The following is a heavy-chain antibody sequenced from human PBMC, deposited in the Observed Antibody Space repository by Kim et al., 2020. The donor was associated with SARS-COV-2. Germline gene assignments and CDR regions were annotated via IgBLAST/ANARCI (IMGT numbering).Heavy chain of an antibody. CDR3: ARPIVVVPAAPGGMDV. V-gene: IGHV3-30*07. D-gene: IGHD2-2*01. Sequence: VKGRFTISRDNSKNMLYLQMNSLRAEDTAVYYCARPIVVVPAAPGGMDVWGQGTTVTVSS. J-gene: IGHJ6*02.